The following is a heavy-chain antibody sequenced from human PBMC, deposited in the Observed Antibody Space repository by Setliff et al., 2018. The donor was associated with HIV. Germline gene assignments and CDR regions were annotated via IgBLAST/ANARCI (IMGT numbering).Heavy chain of an antibody. V-gene: IGHV1-8*03. CDR2: MNPNSGNT. D-gene: IGHD3-22*01. CDR1: GYTFSSYD. Sequence: GASVKVSCKASGYTFSSYDINWVRQATGQGLEWMGWMNPNSGNTGYAQKFQGRVTITADKSTSTAYMELSSLRSEDTAVYYCARDREYYYDNSGSPSFDYWGQGTLVTVSS. CDR3: ARDREYYYDNSGSPSFDY. J-gene: IGHJ4*02.